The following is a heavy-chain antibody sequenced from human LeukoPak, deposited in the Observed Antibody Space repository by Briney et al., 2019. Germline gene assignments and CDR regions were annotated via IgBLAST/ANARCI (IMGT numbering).Heavy chain of an antibody. V-gene: IGHV3-66*01. CDR3: ARDGSSWSPPRY. Sequence: GGSLRLSCAASGFTVSSNYMSWVRQAPGKGLEWVSVIYSGGSTYYADSVKGRFTISRDNSKNTLYLQMNSLRAEDTAVYYCARDGSSWSPPRYWGQGTLVTVSS. CDR1: GFTVSSNY. J-gene: IGHJ4*02. CDR2: IYSGGST. D-gene: IGHD6-13*01.